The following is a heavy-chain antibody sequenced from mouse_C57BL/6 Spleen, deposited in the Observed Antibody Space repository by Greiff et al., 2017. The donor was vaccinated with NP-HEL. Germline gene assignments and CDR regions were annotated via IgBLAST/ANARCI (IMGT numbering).Heavy chain of an antibody. CDR2: INPNNGGT. Sequence: EVQLQQSGPELVKPGASVKMSCKASGYTFTDYNMHWVKQSHGKSLEWIGYINPNNGGTSSNQKFKGKATLTVNKSSSTAYMELRSLTSEDSAVYYCARAIGGSSVFAYWGQGTLVTVSA. J-gene: IGHJ3*01. V-gene: IGHV1-22*01. D-gene: IGHD1-1*02. CDR3: ARAIGGSSVFAY. CDR1: GYTFTDYN.